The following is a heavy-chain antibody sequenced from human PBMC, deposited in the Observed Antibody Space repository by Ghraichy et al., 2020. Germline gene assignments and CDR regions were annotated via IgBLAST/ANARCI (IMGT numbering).Heavy chain of an antibody. CDR3: ARTIDSGYGADDAFDI. Sequence: SETLPLTCTVSGGSISSSSYYWGWIRQPPGKGLAWIGRIYYSGSTYYNPSLKSRVTISVDTSKNQFSLKLSSVTAADTAVYYCARTIDSGYGADDAFDIWGQGTMVTVSS. D-gene: IGHD5-12*01. J-gene: IGHJ3*02. CDR1: GGSISSSSYY. V-gene: IGHV4-39*01. CDR2: IYYSGST.